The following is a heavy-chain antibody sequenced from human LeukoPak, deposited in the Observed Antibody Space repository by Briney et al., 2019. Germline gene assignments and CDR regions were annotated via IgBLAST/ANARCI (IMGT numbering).Heavy chain of an antibody. V-gene: IGHV3-30*18. J-gene: IGHJ5*02. Sequence: GGSLRLSCAASGFTFSSYGMHWVRQAPGKGLEWVAVISYDGSNKYYADSVKGRFTISRDNSKNTLYLQMNSLRAEDTAVYYCAKDTLPGIAVAGPTYNWFDPWGQGTLVTVSS. CDR3: AKDTLPGIAVAGPTYNWFDP. CDR2: ISYDGSNK. CDR1: GFTFSSYG. D-gene: IGHD6-19*01.